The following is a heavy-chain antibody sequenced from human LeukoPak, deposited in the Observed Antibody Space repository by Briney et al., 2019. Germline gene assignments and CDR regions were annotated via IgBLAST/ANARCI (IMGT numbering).Heavy chain of an antibody. D-gene: IGHD1-26*01. V-gene: IGHV4-59*08. CDR2: ICYSGST. J-gene: IGHJ4*02. CDR3: ARHSGSSPHYFDY. CDR1: GGSISSYY. Sequence: SETLSLTSTVSGGSISSYYWSWLRQPPGKGLEWIGFICYSGSTHYKSSLKSRVTISVDTSKNQFSLRLSSVTAADTAVYYCARHSGSSPHYFDYWGQGTLVTVSS.